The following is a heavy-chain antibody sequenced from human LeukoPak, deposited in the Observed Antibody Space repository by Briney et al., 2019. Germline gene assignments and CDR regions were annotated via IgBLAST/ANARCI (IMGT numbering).Heavy chain of an antibody. J-gene: IGHJ6*04. V-gene: IGHV3-43D*04. CDR2: ISWDGGST. D-gene: IGHD2-2*01. CDR1: GFTFDDYA. CDR3: AKASMGYCSSTSCYEAYYGMDV. Sequence: GGSLRLSCAASGFTFDDYAMHWVRQAPGKGLEWVSLISWDGGSTYHADSVKGRFTISRDNSKNSLYLQMNSLRAEDTALYYCAKASMGYCSSTSCYEAYYGMDVWGKGTTVTVSS.